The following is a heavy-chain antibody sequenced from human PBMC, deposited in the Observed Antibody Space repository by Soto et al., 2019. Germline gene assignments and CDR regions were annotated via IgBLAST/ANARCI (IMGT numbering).Heavy chain of an antibody. J-gene: IGHJ3*02. D-gene: IGHD2-15*01. CDR3: AAARPGYCSGGSCYDDAFDI. Sequence: GASVKVSCRASGYTVTGYYMHWVRQAPGQGLEWMGWINPNSGGTNYAQKFQGWVTMTRDTSISTAYMELSRLRSDDTAVYYCAAARPGYCSGGSCYDDAFDIWGQGTMVTVSS. CDR1: GYTVTGYY. CDR2: INPNSGGT. V-gene: IGHV1-2*04.